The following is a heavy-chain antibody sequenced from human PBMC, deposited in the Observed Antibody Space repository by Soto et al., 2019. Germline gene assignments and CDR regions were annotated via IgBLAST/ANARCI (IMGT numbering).Heavy chain of an antibody. J-gene: IGHJ4*02. CDR1: GFTFSNYA. D-gene: IGHD2-21*02. CDR2: LWSDGGNK. CDR3: ARELFGDDFDY. Sequence: QVQLVESGGGVVQPGRSLRLSCVASGFTFSNYAMHWVRKAPGKGLEWMAMLWSDGGNKYYVDSVRGRFTISRDNSKNTLYLQMNSLSAEDTGRYYCARELFGDDFDYWGQGTLLTVSS. V-gene: IGHV3-33*01.